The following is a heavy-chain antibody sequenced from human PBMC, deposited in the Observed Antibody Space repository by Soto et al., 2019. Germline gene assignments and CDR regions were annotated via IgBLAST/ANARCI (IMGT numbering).Heavy chain of an antibody. CDR3: ARSQGGSTSLDIYYYYYYGMDV. D-gene: IGHD2-2*01. CDR2: MIPIFGTA. V-gene: IGHV1-69*01. J-gene: IGHJ6*02. Sequence: QVQLVQSGAEVKKPGSSVKVSCKAPGGTFSSYAISWVRQAPGQGLEWMGGMIPIFGTANYAQKFQGRVTNTADESTSTGYMVVRSLRSEDTAVYYWARSQGGSTSLDIYYYYYYGMDVWGQGTTVTVSS. CDR1: GGTFSSYA.